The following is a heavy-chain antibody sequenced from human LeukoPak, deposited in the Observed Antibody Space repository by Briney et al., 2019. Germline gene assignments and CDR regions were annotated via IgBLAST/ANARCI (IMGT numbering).Heavy chain of an antibody. D-gene: IGHD1-26*01. V-gene: IGHV1-2*02. Sequence: ASVKVSCKAPGYTFTGYYMHWVRQAPGQGLEWMGWINPNSGGTNYAQKFQGRVTMTRDTSISTAYMELSRLRSDDTAVYYCARVGDGPYSGSYYVYYYYMDVWGKGTTVTVSS. J-gene: IGHJ6*03. CDR3: ARVGDGPYSGSYYVYYYYMDV. CDR2: INPNSGGT. CDR1: GYTFTGYY.